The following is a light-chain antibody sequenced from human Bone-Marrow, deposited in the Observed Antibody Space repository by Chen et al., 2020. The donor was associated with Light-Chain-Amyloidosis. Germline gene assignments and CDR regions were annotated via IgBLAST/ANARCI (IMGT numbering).Light chain of an antibody. Sequence: QSVLTQPPSVSGAPGQRVTISCTGSSSNIGAGFDVHWYQRLPGTAPKLLIYANNNRPSGVPDRFSGSSSGTTATLTISGVQAEDEADYHCQSADSSGTYEVIFGGGTKLTVL. CDR2: ANN. V-gene: IGLV1-40*01. CDR3: QSADSSGTYEVI. CDR1: SSNIGAGFD. J-gene: IGLJ2*01.